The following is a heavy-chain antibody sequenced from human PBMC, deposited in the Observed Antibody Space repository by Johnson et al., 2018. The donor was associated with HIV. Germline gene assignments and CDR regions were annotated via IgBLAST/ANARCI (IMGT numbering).Heavy chain of an antibody. CDR3: ARERSGTIAFDI. D-gene: IGHD1-7*01. CDR2: TRNKANSYTT. CDR1: GFTFSNAW. J-gene: IGHJ3*02. V-gene: IGHV3-72*01. Sequence: VQLVESGGGLVKPGGSLRLSCAASGFTFSNAWMSWVRQAPGKGLEWVGRTRNKANSYTTEYAASVKGRFTISRDNSKNTLYLQMNSLRAEDTAVYYCARERSGTIAFDIWGQGTMVTVSS.